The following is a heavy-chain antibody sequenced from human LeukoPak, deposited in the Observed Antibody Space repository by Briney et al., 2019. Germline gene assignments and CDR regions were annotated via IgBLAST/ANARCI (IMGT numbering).Heavy chain of an antibody. CDR3: ASIAVAGTTSPNWFDP. CDR2: INPNSGGT. J-gene: IGHJ5*02. CDR1: GYTFTGYY. Sequence: GASVKVSCKASGYTFTGYYMHWVRQAPGQGLEWMGWINPNSGGTNYAQKFQGRVTMTRDTSISPAYMELSRLRSDDTAVYYCASIAVAGTTSPNWFDPWGQGTLVTVSS. V-gene: IGHV1-2*02. D-gene: IGHD6-19*01.